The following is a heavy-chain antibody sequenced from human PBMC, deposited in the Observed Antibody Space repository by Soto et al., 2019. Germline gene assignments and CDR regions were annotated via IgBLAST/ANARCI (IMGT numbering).Heavy chain of an antibody. J-gene: IGHJ6*02. CDR2: IYYSGST. Sequence: SETLSLTCTVSGVSISSSSYYWGWIRQPPGKGLEWIGSIYYSGSTYYNPSLKSRITISVDTSKNQFSLKLSSVTAADSAVYYCARQDYDGGRGYFGLDVWGQGTTVTVS. CDR1: GVSISSSSYY. D-gene: IGHD3-16*01. V-gene: IGHV4-39*01. CDR3: ARQDYDGGRGYFGLDV.